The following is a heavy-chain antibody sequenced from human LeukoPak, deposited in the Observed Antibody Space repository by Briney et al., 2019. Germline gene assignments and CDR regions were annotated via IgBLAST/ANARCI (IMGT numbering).Heavy chain of an antibody. D-gene: IGHD3-10*01. V-gene: IGHV4-59*01. CDR1: GGSITSYY. CDR3: ARDFGPSRGFDY. Sequence: SETLSLTCTVSGGSITSYYWSWLRHPPGKGLDWIAFISDSGSTYYNPSLKRRATISLDTSKKQFSLKLTSVTAADTAVYYCARDFGPSRGFDYWGQGTLVTVSS. J-gene: IGHJ4*02. CDR2: ISDSGST.